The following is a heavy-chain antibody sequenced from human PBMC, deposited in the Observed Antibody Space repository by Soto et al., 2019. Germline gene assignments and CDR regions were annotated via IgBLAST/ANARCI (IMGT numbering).Heavy chain of an antibody. CDR3: AKAYSSSWFYYYYGMDV. CDR2: ISYDGSNK. J-gene: IGHJ6*02. Sequence: QVQLVESGGGVVQPGRSLRLSCAASGFTFSSYGMHWVRQAPGKGLEWVAVISYDGSNKYYADSVKGRFTISRDNSKNTLYLPMNSLRAEDTAVYYCAKAYSSSWFYYYYGMDVWGQGTTVTVSS. CDR1: GFTFSSYG. D-gene: IGHD6-13*01. V-gene: IGHV3-30*18.